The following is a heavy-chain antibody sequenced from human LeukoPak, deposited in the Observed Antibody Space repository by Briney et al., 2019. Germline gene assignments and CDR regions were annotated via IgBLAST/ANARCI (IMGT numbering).Heavy chain of an antibody. CDR3: AKDIVVVVAYYYYGMDV. V-gene: IGHV3-30-3*01. Sequence: PGGSLRLSCAASAFTFRSYAMHWVRQAPGKGLEWVAAISYDETNKFYADSVKGRFTISRDNSKKTLFLQMNSLRAEDTAVYYCAKDIVVVVAYYYYGMDVWGQGTTVTVSS. CDR1: AFTFRSYA. D-gene: IGHD2-15*01. J-gene: IGHJ6*02. CDR2: ISYDETNK.